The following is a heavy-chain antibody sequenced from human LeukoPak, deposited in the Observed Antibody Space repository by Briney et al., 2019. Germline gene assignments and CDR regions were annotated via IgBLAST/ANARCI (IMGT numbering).Heavy chain of an antibody. D-gene: IGHD6-19*01. CDR3: ARDVYSSGWYLPDY. CDR2: IYSGGST. J-gene: IGHJ4*02. V-gene: IGHV3-53*01. Sequence: GGSLRLSCAASGFTVSSNYMSWVRQAPGKGLEWASVIYSGGSTYYAGSVKGRFTISRDNSKNTLYLQMNSLRAEDTAVYYCARDVYSSGWYLPDYWGQGTLVTVSS. CDR1: GFTVSSNY.